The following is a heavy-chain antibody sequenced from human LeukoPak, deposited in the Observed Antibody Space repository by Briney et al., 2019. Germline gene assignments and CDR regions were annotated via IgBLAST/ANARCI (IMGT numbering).Heavy chain of an antibody. Sequence: SETLSLTRTVSGGSISSYYWSWIRQPPGKGLEWIGYIYYSGSTNYNPSLKSRVTVSVDTSKNQFSLKLSSVTAADTAVYYCARGDARGYSYGHFHFDHWGHGTLVTVSS. J-gene: IGHJ4*01. D-gene: IGHD5-18*01. CDR1: GGSISSYY. CDR3: ARGDARGYSYGHFHFDH. V-gene: IGHV4-59*01. CDR2: IYYSGST.